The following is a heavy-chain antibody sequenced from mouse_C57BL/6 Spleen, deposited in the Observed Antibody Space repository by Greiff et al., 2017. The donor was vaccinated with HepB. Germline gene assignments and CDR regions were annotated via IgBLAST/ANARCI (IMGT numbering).Heavy chain of an antibody. J-gene: IGHJ2*01. CDR2: ISDGGSYT. CDR1: GFTFSSYA. Sequence: EVHLVESGGGLVKPGGSLKLSCAASGFTFSSYAMSWVRQTPEKRLEWVATISDGGSYTYYPDNVKGRFTISRDNAKNNLYLQMSHLKSEDTAMYYCARDGLLRFFDYWGQGTTLTVSS. V-gene: IGHV5-4*01. D-gene: IGHD1-1*01. CDR3: ARDGLLRFFDY.